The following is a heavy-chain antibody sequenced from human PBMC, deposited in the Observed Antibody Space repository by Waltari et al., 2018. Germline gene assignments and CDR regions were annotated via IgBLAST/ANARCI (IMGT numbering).Heavy chain of an antibody. J-gene: IGHJ5*02. CDR2: IYGGRGST. V-gene: IGHV4-59*12. Sequence: QVQLQESGPGLVKPSETLSLTCAVSGGSISSNYWSWIRQSPGKGLEWIGYIYGGRGSTSYNASLKSRVTISTDTSKNQFSLKLSSVTAADTAVYYCARLSRELERTGWFDVWGRGVLVTVSS. CDR1: GGSISSNY. CDR3: ARLSRELERTGWFDV. D-gene: IGHD1-1*01.